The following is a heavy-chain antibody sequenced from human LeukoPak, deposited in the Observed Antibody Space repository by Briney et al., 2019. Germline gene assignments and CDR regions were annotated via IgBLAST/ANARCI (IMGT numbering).Heavy chain of an antibody. V-gene: IGHV3-13*04. CDR3: ARRRGGLGSYSDAFDI. D-gene: IGHD3-10*01. CDR2: IDTAGGT. CDR1: GFPFSSYD. J-gene: IGHJ3*02. Sequence: GGSVTLSCAASGFPFSSYDMHWVRQTTGEGLEWVSCIDTAGGTYYPGSAKGRFTISRDNAKNSLYLQMNSLRAGDTALYYCARRRGGLGSYSDAFDIWGQGTMVTVSS.